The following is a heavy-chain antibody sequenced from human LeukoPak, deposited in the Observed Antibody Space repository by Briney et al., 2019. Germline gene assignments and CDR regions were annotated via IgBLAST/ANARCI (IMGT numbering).Heavy chain of an antibody. CDR1: GFTFSSFA. V-gene: IGHV3-64D*09. CDR3: VKDLRSDFMGVLSRYLSY. CDR2: ISRNGGST. D-gene: IGHD2/OR15-2a*01. Sequence: GSLRLSCSASGFTFSSFAMHWVRQAPGKGLEYVAAISRNGGSTYYADSVKGRFTISRDNSKNTLYLQMSSLRAEDTAVYLCVKDLRSDFMGVLSRYLSYWGQGTLVTVSS. J-gene: IGHJ4*02.